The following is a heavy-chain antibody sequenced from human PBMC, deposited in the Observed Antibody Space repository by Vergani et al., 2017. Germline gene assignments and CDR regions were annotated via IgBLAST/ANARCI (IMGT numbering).Heavy chain of an antibody. D-gene: IGHD6-6*01. CDR1: GGTFSSYA. Sequence: QVQLVQSGAEVKKPGSSVKVSCKASGGTFSSYAISWVRQAPGQGLEWMGWINPNSGGTNYAQKFQGRVTMTTDTSTSTAYMELRSLRSDDTAVYYCASLGQLGPGWYFDLGGRGTLVTVSS. V-gene: IGHV1-18*01. CDR3: ASLGQLGPGWYFDL. J-gene: IGHJ2*01. CDR2: INPNSGGT.